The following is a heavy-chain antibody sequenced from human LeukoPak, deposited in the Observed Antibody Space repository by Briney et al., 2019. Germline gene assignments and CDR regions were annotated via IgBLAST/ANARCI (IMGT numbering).Heavy chain of an antibody. CDR2: IYSGGRT. CDR1: RFTVSANY. D-gene: IGHD2-15*01. J-gene: IGHJ6*03. CDR3: AKTSLWDGSGHYYYMDV. V-gene: IGHV3-66*01. Sequence: GGSLRLSCTASRFTVSANYMSWVRQAPGKGLEWVSGIYSGGRTDYADSVKGRFTISRDNSKNTVYLQMDSLRAEDTALYYCAKTSLWDGSGHYYYMDVWGKGTTVTISS.